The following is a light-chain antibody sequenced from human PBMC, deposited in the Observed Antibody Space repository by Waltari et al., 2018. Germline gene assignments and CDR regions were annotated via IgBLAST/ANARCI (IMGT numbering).Light chain of an antibody. Sequence: DIQMTQSPSSLSDSVGHRVTITCRASQSISSYLNWYQQKPGKAPKLLIYAASSLQSGVPSRFSGSGSGTDFTLTISSLQPEDFATYYCQQSYSTPLTFGGGTKVEIK. J-gene: IGKJ4*01. CDR1: QSISSY. CDR2: AAS. V-gene: IGKV1-39*01. CDR3: QQSYSTPLT.